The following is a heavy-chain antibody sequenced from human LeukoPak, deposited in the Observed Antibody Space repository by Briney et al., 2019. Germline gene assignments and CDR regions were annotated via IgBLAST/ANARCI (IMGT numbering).Heavy chain of an antibody. CDR1: GFTFSSYA. Sequence: QSGGSLRLSCAASGFTFSSYAMTWVRQAPGKGLEWVAVIWYDGSKTYYADSVKGRFTISRDNFKNTVYLQVSSLRAEDTAVYYCAREVTLRLGYWFDPWGQGTLVTVSS. CDR2: IWYDGSKT. V-gene: IGHV3-33*08. J-gene: IGHJ5*02. CDR3: AREVTLRLGYWFDP. D-gene: IGHD5-18*01.